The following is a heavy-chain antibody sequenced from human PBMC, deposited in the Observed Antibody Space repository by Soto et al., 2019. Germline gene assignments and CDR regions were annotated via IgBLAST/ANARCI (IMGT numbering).Heavy chain of an antibody. Sequence: ASETLSLTCAVYGGSFSGYYWSWIRQPPGKGLEWIGEINHSGSTNYNPSLKSRVTISVDTSKNQFSLKLSSVTAADTAVYYCARERVAARLGWWSVQSSADQTASAFDIWGQGTMVTVSS. D-gene: IGHD6-6*01. CDR3: ARERVAARLGWWSVQSSADQTASAFDI. CDR1: GGSFSGYY. J-gene: IGHJ3*02. V-gene: IGHV4-34*01. CDR2: INHSGST.